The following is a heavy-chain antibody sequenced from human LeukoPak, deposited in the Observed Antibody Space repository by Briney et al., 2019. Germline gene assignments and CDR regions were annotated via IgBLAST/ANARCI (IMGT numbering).Heavy chain of an antibody. CDR1: GGSISSYY. CDR2: IYYSGNT. D-gene: IGHD6-13*01. J-gene: IGHJ5*01. CDR3: ARDQGTFYSSSWFDS. Sequence: KPSETLSLTCTVSGGSISSYYWSWIRQPPGKGLEWIGYIYYSGNTNYNPSLKSRVTLSVDTSKNQFSLKLRSVTAADTAVYYCARDQGTFYSSSWFDSWGQGTLVTVSS. V-gene: IGHV4-59*01.